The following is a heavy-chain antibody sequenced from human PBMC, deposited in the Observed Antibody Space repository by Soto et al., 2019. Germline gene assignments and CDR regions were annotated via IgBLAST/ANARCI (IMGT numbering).Heavy chain of an antibody. V-gene: IGHV1-18*01. J-gene: IGHJ4*02. Sequence: QVQLVQSGAEVKKPGASVKVSCKASGYTFTCYGISWVRQAPGQGLEWMGWISAHNGNKKYAQKLQGRVTMTTATSTSTAYMEPRSLRSDDTAVYYCAREPNDFDSWGQETLVTVSS. CDR1: GYTFTCYG. CDR3: AREPNDFDS. CDR2: ISAHNGNK. D-gene: IGHD7-27*01.